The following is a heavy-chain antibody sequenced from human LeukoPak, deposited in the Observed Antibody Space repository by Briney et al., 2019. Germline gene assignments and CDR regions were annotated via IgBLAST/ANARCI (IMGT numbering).Heavy chain of an antibody. Sequence: SETLSLTCAVYGGSFSGYDWSWIRQPPGKGLEWIGEINRSGSTNYNPSLKSRVTISVDTSKNQFSLKLSSVTAADTAVYYCARGAMVRGVRKTTYNWFDPWGQGTLVTVSS. CDR3: ARGAMVRGVRKTTYNWFDP. CDR2: INRSGST. CDR1: GGSFSGYD. V-gene: IGHV4-34*01. D-gene: IGHD3-10*01. J-gene: IGHJ5*02.